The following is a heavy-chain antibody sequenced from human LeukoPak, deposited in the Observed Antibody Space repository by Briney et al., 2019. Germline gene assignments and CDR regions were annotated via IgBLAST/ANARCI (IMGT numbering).Heavy chain of an antibody. D-gene: IGHD3-3*01. CDR3: ASGPPFLKYFEY. CDR2: ISVGAEYI. Sequence: GGSLRLSCAASGFAFSTYVMNWFRQAPGKGLEWVSTISVGAEYIFYADSVKGRFTISRDDSNNALYLQMHSLRAEDTALYYCASGPPFLKYFEYWGQGTLVTVSS. J-gene: IGHJ4*02. CDR1: GFAFSTYV. V-gene: IGHV3-23*01.